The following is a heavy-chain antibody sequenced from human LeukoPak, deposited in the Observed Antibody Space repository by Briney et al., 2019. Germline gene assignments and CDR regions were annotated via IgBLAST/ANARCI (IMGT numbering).Heavy chain of an antibody. V-gene: IGHV3-23*01. Sequence: PGGSLRLSCAASGFTFSSYAMSWVRQAPGKGLEWDSAISGSGGSTYYADSVKGLFTISRDNSKNTLYLQMNSLRAEDTAVYYCAKGRAQSLIVVVPAAIHHWGQGTLVTVSS. J-gene: IGHJ4*02. CDR2: ISGSGGST. CDR3: AKGRAQSLIVVVPAAIHH. D-gene: IGHD2-2*01. CDR1: GFTFSSYA.